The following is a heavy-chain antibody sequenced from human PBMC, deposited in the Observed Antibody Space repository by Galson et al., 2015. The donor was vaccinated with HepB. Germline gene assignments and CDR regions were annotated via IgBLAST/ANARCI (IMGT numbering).Heavy chain of an antibody. V-gene: IGHV4-59*01. CDR3: AREGGISFHNSVEV. D-gene: IGHD3-16*01. J-gene: IGHJ6*02. CDR2: IYYRGTT. CDR1: GGSIRGYY. Sequence: SETLSLTCTVSGGSIRGYYWSWIRQPPGKGLEYIGYIYYRGTTNYSPTKYNPSLESRVATSVDTSKNQFSLNLSSVTAADTAVYYCAREGGISFHNSVEVWGQGTTVTVSS.